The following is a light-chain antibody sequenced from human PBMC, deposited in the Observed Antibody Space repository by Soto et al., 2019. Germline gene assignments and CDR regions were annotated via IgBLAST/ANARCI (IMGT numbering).Light chain of an antibody. CDR3: QQSNNWPPT. CDR2: DAS. J-gene: IGKJ1*01. CDR1: QSVNVF. V-gene: IGKV3-11*01. Sequence: EIVLTQSPATLSLSPGERATLSCRASQSVNVFLAWYQQKPGQAPRLLIYDASKRATGIPARFSGSVSGTDFTLTISSLDPEDSAVYYCQQSNNWPPTFGQGTKVEIK.